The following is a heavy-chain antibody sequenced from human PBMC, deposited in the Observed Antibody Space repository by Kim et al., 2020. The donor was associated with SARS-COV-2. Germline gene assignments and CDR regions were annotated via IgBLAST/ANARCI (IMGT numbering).Heavy chain of an antibody. CDR1: RYMFTGFY. Sequence: ASVKVSCKASRYMFTGFYIHWVRQAPGQGLEWMGGIYPNDGSTNYAQKFQGTLTVTRDTSTSTVYMELSSLTSEDTAIYYCARAPFFGGTSGFNYFDYWGQGTLVTVSS. CDR3: ARAPFFGGTSGFNYFDY. D-gene: IGHD2-15*01. CDR2: IYPNDGST. J-gene: IGHJ4*02. V-gene: IGHV1-46*01.